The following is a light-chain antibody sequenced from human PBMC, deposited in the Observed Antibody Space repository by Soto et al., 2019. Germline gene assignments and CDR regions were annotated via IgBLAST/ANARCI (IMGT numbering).Light chain of an antibody. CDR2: GAS. CDR1: QGISNE. V-gene: IGKV1-6*01. CDR3: LQDYTYPWT. Sequence: IQMTQSPSTLSASVGARVTITCRASQGISNELGWYQQRPGKAPKVLIYGASNLQSGVPSRFSGSASGTDFTLTISSLQPEDFATYYCLQDYTYPWTFGPGTKVDIK. J-gene: IGKJ1*01.